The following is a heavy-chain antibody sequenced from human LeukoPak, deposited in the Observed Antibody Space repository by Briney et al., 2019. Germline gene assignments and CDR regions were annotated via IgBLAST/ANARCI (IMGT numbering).Heavy chain of an antibody. CDR3: ARVGHNWFDP. Sequence: SETLSLTCAVSGGSISSPNWWTWVRQSPGKGLEWIGEIYHSGRTNSNPSLESRVIMSVDKSKNQFSLKLTSVTAADTAVYYCARVGHNWFDPWGQGTLVTVSS. J-gene: IGHJ5*02. CDR1: GGSISSPNW. D-gene: IGHD1-26*01. V-gene: IGHV4-4*02. CDR2: IYHSGRT.